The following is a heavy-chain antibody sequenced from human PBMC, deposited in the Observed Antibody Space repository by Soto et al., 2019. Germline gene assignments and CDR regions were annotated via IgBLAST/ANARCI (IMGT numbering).Heavy chain of an antibody. CDR2: INPSGGST. CDR3: ARDAEYSSSQGSGMDV. CDR1: GYTFTSYY. Sequence: GASVKVSCKASGYTFTSYYMHWVRQAPGQGLEWMGIINPSGGSTSYAQKFQGRVTMTRDTSTGTVYMELSSLRSEDTVVYYCARDAEYSSSQGSGMDVWDQGTTVTVSS. D-gene: IGHD6-6*01. J-gene: IGHJ6*02. V-gene: IGHV1-46*01.